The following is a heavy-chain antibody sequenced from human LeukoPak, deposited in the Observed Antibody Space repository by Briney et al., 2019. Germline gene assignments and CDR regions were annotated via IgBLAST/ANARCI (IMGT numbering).Heavy chain of an antibody. CDR2: VYTSGST. D-gene: IGHD3-3*01. V-gene: IGHV4-4*07. J-gene: IGHJ6*03. CDR1: GGSIGNYY. Sequence: PSETLSLTCTVSGGSIGNYYWTWIRQPAGKGLEWIGRVYTSGSTNYNPSLMGRVTMSVDTSKNQFSLKVSSVTAADTAVYYCARGAAGVTTVFGVASYYYNMDVWGKGTTVIVSS. CDR3: ARGAAGVTTVFGVASYYYNMDV.